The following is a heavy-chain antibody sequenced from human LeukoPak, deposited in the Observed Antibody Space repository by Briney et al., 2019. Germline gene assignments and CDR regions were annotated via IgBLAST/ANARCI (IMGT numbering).Heavy chain of an antibody. CDR1: GFTFSNYA. V-gene: IGHV3-23*01. Sequence: GGSLRLSCAASGFTFSNYAMSWVRQAQGKGLEWVSAISGSGDNTYYADSVKGRFTISRDNSKNNVYLQMYSLRVEDTSIYYCVRDYNWGFDYWGQGTVVTVSS. CDR3: VRDYNWGFDY. D-gene: IGHD1-1*01. J-gene: IGHJ4*02. CDR2: ISGSGDNT.